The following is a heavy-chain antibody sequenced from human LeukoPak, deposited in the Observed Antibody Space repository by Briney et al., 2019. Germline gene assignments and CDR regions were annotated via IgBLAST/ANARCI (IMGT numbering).Heavy chain of an antibody. CDR1: GFTFDDYA. CDR3: AKAPSRLAYGMDV. Sequence: GGSLRLSCAASGFTFDDYAMHWVRQAPGKGLEWVSGISWNSGSIGYADSVKGRFTISRDNAKNSLYLQMNTLRAEDTALYCCAKAPSRLAYGMDVWGQGTTVTVSS. V-gene: IGHV3-9*01. CDR2: ISWNSGSI. J-gene: IGHJ6*02. D-gene: IGHD2-21*01.